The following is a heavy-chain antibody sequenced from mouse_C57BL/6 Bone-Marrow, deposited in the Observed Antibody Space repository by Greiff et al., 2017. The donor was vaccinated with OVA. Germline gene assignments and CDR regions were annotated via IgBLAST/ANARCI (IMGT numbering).Heavy chain of an antibody. CDR3: AGIRELDWYFDV. D-gene: IGHD4-1*01. CDR1: GFSLSTFGRG. V-gene: IGHV8-8*01. CDR2: IWWDDDK. Sequence: QVTLKVSGPGILQPSQTLSLTCSFSGFSLSTFGRGVGRIRQPSGKGLEWLVHIWWDDDKYYNPALKSRLTISKDTSKNQVFLKIANVDTADTATYYCAGIRELDWYFDVWGTGTTVTVSS. J-gene: IGHJ1*03.